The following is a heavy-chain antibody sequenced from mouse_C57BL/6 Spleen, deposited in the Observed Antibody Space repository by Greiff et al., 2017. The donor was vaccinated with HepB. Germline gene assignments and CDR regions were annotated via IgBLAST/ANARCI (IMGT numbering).Heavy chain of an antibody. CDR3: TREPAYYYGSSWGFAY. D-gene: IGHD1-1*01. J-gene: IGHJ3*01. CDR2: IDPETGGT. Sequence: QVQLQQSGAELVRPGASVTLSCKASGYTFTDYEMHWVKQTPVHGLEWIGAIDPETGGTAYNQKFKGKAILTADKSSSTAYMELRSLTSEDSAVYYCTREPAYYYGSSWGFAYWGQGTLVTVSA. CDR1: GYTFTDYE. V-gene: IGHV1-15*01.